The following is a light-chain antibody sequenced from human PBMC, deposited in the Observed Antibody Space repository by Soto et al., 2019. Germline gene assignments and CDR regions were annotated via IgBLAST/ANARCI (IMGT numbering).Light chain of an antibody. CDR3: SSYTSSSTPLYV. CDR1: SSDVGGYND. Sequence: QSVLTQPASVSGSPGQSITISCTGTSSDVGGYNDVSWYQQHPGKAPKLMIYEVSNRPSGVSNRFSGSKSGNTASLTISGLQAEDEADYYCSSYTSSSTPLYVFGTGTKVTVL. CDR2: EVS. J-gene: IGLJ1*01. V-gene: IGLV2-14*01.